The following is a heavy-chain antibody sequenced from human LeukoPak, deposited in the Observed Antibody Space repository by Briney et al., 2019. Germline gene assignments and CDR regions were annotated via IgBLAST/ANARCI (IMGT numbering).Heavy chain of an antibody. CDR3: ARARITIFGVVTHFDY. CDR1: GFTFSSYS. J-gene: IGHJ4*02. Sequence: GGSLTLSCAASGFTFSSYSMNWVRQAPGKGLEWVSSISSSSSYIYYADSVKGRFTISRDNAKNSLYLQMNSLRAEDTAVYYCARARITIFGVVTHFDYWGQGTLVTVSS. D-gene: IGHD3-3*01. CDR2: ISSSSSYI. V-gene: IGHV3-21*01.